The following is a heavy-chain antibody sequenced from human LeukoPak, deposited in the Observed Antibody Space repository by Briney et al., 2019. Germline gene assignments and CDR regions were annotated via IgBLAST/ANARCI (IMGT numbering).Heavy chain of an antibody. CDR3: TPQSPYGAFDI. CDR1: GFTFSNYW. Sequence: GGSLRLSCAASGFTFSNYWMSWVRQAPGKGLEWVANIKLDGSEKDYVDSVKGRFTISRDNAKNSLYLQMNSLRGDDTAVYYCTPQSPYGAFDIWGQGTMVTVSS. J-gene: IGHJ3*02. CDR2: IKLDGSEK. V-gene: IGHV3-7*01. D-gene: IGHD4-17*01.